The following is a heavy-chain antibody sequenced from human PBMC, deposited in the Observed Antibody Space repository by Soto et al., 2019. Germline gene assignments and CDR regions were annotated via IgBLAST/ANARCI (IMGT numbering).Heavy chain of an antibody. CDR3: ARDETFYYYDSSGPTNYYYYGMDV. Sequence: QVQLVESGGGVVQPGRSLRLSCAASGFTFSSYGMHWVRQAPGKGLEWVAVIWYDGSNKYYADPVKGRFSISRDNSKNTLYLQMNSLRAEDTAVYYCARDETFYYYDSSGPTNYYYYGMDVWGQGTAVTVSS. J-gene: IGHJ6*02. CDR1: GFTFSSYG. CDR2: IWYDGSNK. D-gene: IGHD3-22*01. V-gene: IGHV3-33*01.